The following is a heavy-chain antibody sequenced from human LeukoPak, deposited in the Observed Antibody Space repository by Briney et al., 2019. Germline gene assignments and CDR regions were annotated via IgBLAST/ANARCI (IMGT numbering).Heavy chain of an antibody. Sequence: PSETLSLTCAVYGGSLSGSYWSWIRQPPGKGLEWIGYIYHSGSTYYNPSLKSRVTISVDRSKNQFSLKLSSVTAADTAVYYCARALIPYCSGGSCYLDAFDIWGQGTMVTVSS. J-gene: IGHJ3*02. V-gene: IGHV4-34*01. D-gene: IGHD2-15*01. CDR2: IYHSGST. CDR1: GGSLSGSY. CDR3: ARALIPYCSGGSCYLDAFDI.